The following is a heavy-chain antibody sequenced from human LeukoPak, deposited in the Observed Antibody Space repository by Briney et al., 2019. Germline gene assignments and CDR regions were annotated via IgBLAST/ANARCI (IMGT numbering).Heavy chain of an antibody. Sequence: PSETLSLTCTVSGGSISSSSYYWGWIRQPPGKGLEWIGSIYYSGSTYYNPSLKSRVTISVDTSKNQFSLKLSSVTAADTAVYYCARDLLYYDILTGYYNRGYFDYWGQGTLVTVSS. CDR3: ARDLLYYDILTGYYNRGYFDY. V-gene: IGHV4-39*07. CDR1: GGSISSSSYY. D-gene: IGHD3-9*01. CDR2: IYYSGST. J-gene: IGHJ4*02.